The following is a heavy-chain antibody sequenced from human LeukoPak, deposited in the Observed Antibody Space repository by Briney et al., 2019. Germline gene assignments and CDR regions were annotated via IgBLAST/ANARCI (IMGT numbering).Heavy chain of an antibody. CDR2: INHSGST. Sequence: TSETLSLTCAVFGGSFSGYYWSYIRQPPGKGLEWIGEINHSGSTNYNPSLKSRVTISVDTSKNQFSLKLSSVTAADTAVYYCARGRIQLWFYAFDIWGQGTMVTVSS. D-gene: IGHD5-18*01. J-gene: IGHJ3*02. CDR1: GGSFSGYY. CDR3: ARGRIQLWFYAFDI. V-gene: IGHV4-34*01.